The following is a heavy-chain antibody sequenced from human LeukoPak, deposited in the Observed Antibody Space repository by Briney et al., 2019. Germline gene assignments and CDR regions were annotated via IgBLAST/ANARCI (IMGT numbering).Heavy chain of an antibody. V-gene: IGHV3-23*01. Sequence: PGGSLRLSCAASGFSFNTYAMSWARQAPGKGLEWVSVISGGGGTTYYADSVKGRFTISRDNSKNTLYLQMNSLRVDDTALYYCAKGPVVTATYNWFDPWGQGALVTVSS. CDR3: AKGPVVTATYNWFDP. D-gene: IGHD2-21*02. CDR1: GFSFNTYA. J-gene: IGHJ5*02. CDR2: ISGGGGTT.